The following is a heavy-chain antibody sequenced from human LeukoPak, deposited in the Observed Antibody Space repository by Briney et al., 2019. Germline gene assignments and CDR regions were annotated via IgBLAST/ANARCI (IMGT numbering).Heavy chain of an antibody. CDR1: GFTFSHYG. Sequence: PGGSLRLSCAASGFTFSHYGMHWVRQAPGKGLEWVAVIQNDASTKNYVDSVKGRFTISRDNSKNTLYLQMNSLRAEDTAVYYCASPLYSYGYYYGMDVWGQGTTVTVSS. D-gene: IGHD5-18*01. CDR2: IQNDASTK. V-gene: IGHV3-30*02. J-gene: IGHJ6*02. CDR3: ASPLYSYGYYYGMDV.